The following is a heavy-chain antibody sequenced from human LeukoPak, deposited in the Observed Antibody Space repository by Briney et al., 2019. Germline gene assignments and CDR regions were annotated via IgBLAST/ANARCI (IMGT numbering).Heavy chain of an antibody. D-gene: IGHD3-16*01. CDR3: ARLWGGNGYSSGSLNL. V-gene: IGHV3-33*01. Sequence: GGSPRLSCAASGYTFSRHGIHWVRQAPGKGLEWVAVVWYDGRNRDYVDSVKGRFTISKDNSNNMVFLQMDRLRAEDTAVHYCARLWGGNGYSSGSLNLWGQGTLVTVSS. CDR2: VWYDGRNR. CDR1: GYTFSRHG. J-gene: IGHJ5*02.